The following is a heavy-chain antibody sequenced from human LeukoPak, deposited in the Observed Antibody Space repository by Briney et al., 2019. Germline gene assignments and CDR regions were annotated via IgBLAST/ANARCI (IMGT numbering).Heavy chain of an antibody. CDR3: AKRSGSTTGWFFDF. V-gene: IGHV3-23*01. CDR1: GFSFSSYA. D-gene: IGHD6-19*01. J-gene: IGHJ4*02. Sequence: GGSLRLSCAVSGFSFSSYAMIWVRQAPGKGLEWVSSISGSGDNTYYAESVKGRFTISRDNSKNTLFLQMNSLRAEDTAVFYCAKRSGSTTGWFFDFWGQGNLVTVSS. CDR2: ISGSGDNT.